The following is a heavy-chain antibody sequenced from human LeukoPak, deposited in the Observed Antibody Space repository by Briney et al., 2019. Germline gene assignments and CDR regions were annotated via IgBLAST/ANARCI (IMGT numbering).Heavy chain of an antibody. CDR1: GGSISGYY. Sequence: SETLSLTCTVSGGSISGYYWSWIRQPPGKGLEWIGYISYSGSTNYNPSLKSRVTISVDTSKSQFSLKLSSVTAADTAVYYWARGRTDFDYGGRETLVTVS. CDR2: ISYSGST. D-gene: IGHD4-17*01. V-gene: IGHV4-59*01. J-gene: IGHJ4*02. CDR3: ARGRTDFDY.